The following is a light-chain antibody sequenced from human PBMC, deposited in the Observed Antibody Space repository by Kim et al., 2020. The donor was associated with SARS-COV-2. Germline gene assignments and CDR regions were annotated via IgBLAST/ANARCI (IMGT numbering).Light chain of an antibody. CDR1: KWEDKF. V-gene: IGLV3-1*01. Sequence: VSPGKSARLTWSGDKWEDKFACWDQPEPGPAPVLAIYQDSKRASGIPGRFSGSNSGNTLTLNISGTQAREEADYYWQAWDSSTEVFGGGNQVTVL. CDR3: QAWDSSTEV. J-gene: IGLJ2*01. CDR2: QDS.